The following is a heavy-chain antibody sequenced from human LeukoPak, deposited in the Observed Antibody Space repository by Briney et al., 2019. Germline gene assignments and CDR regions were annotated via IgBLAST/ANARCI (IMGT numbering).Heavy chain of an antibody. J-gene: IGHJ6*04. CDR2: ISSSGSTI. V-gene: IGHV3-48*03. Sequence: GGALRLSCAASGFTFISYEMNWVRQAPGRGLEGVSYISSSGSTIYYADSVKGRFTISRDNAKNSLYLQMNSLRAEDTAVYYCARSYCSSTSCYPQDYGMDVWGKGTTVTVSS. D-gene: IGHD2-2*01. CDR3: ARSYCSSTSCYPQDYGMDV. CDR1: GFTFISYE.